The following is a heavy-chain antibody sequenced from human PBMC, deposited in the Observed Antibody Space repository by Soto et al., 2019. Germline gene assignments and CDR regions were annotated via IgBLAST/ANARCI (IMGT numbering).Heavy chain of an antibody. CDR2: ISYGGGTT. CDR1: EFTFSNYA. CDR3: AKNPGYYYDSTGYHFDY. J-gene: IGHJ4*02. D-gene: IGHD3-22*01. Sequence: GGSLRLSCAASEFTFSNYAMSWVRQAPGKGLEWVSAISYGGGTTYYADTVKGRFTISRDNSKNTLYLQMNSLRAEDTAVYFCAKNPGYYYDSTGYHFDYWGQGTLVTVSA. V-gene: IGHV3-23*01.